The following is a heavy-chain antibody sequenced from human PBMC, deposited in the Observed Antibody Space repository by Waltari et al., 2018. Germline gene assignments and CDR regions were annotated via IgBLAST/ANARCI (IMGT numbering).Heavy chain of an antibody. Sequence: QVQLVQSGAEVKKPGSSVKVSCKASGGTFSSYTISWVRQAPGQGLEWMGRIIPILGIANYAQNVQVRVTIIADKSTSTAYMELSSLRSEDTAVYYCARVWGPTYYYDSSGSHWGQGTLVTVSS. V-gene: IGHV1-69*02. J-gene: IGHJ4*02. D-gene: IGHD3-22*01. CDR1: GGTFSSYT. CDR3: ARVWGPTYYYDSSGSH. CDR2: IIPILGIA.